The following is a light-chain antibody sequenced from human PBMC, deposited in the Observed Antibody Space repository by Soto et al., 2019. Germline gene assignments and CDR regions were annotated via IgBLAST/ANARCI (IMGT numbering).Light chain of an antibody. CDR2: EVS. V-gene: IGLV2-14*01. Sequence: QSVLTQPASVSGSPGQSITISCTGTSSDVGGYNYVSWYQQHPGKAPKLMIYEVSKRPSGVSNRFSGSKSGNTASLTISGLQAEDEADYYCSSYTSSSTRVFGGGTKLTVL. J-gene: IGLJ3*02. CDR1: SSDVGGYNY. CDR3: SSYTSSSTRV.